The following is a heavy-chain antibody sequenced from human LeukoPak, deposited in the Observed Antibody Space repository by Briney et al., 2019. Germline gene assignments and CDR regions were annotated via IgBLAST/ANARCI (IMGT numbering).Heavy chain of an antibody. V-gene: IGHV4-4*07. Sequence: PSETLSLTCTVSGGSISSYYWSWIRQPAGKGLEWIGRIYSSGITNYNPSLRGRVTMSVDTSKNQFSLNLSSVTAADTAVYYCARAFRYSSGWYFDYWGQGALVTVSS. CDR1: GGSISSYY. D-gene: IGHD6-19*01. CDR2: IYSSGIT. CDR3: ARAFRYSSGWYFDY. J-gene: IGHJ4*02.